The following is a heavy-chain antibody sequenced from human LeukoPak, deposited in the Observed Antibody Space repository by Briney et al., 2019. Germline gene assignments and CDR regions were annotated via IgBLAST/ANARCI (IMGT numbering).Heavy chain of an antibody. V-gene: IGHV3-11*01. CDR3: SRDPRSLGY. J-gene: IGHJ4*02. CDR1: GFTFTDVY. Sequence: GGSLRLSCAASGFTFTDVYMSWIRQSPGKGLEWLAYISPNGADISYADSVKGRFTISRDNAKNSLYLQMNSLRVEDTGIYYCSRDPRSLGYWGQGALVTVSS. CDR2: ISPNGADI.